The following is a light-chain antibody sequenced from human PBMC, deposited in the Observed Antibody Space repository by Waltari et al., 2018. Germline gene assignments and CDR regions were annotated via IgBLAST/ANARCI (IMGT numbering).Light chain of an antibody. CDR1: QSISSW. J-gene: IGKJ2*01. Sequence: DIQVTQSPSTLSASLGDRVTITCRASQSISSWLAWYQQKPGKAPKNLIKKASSLESGVPSGFTGSGSGTEFTLTISSLQPDDFATYYCQQYNNYPYTFGQGTKLEIK. CDR2: KAS. V-gene: IGKV1-5*03. CDR3: QQYNNYPYT.